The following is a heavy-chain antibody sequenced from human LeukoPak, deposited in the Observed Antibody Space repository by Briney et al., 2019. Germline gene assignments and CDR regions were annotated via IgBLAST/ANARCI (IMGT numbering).Heavy chain of an antibody. V-gene: IGHV4-38-2*01. CDR3: ARLSGAPVRHPIYHFDY. D-gene: IGHD1-26*01. CDR1: GYSISSGYY. Sequence: PSETLSLTCVVSGYSISSGYYWGWVRQPPGKELEWIGNIYHSGSTYKNPSLKSRVTISLDTSKNQFSLKLSSVTAADTAMYYCARLSGAPVRHPIYHFDYWGQGTLVTVSS. CDR2: IYHSGST. J-gene: IGHJ4*02.